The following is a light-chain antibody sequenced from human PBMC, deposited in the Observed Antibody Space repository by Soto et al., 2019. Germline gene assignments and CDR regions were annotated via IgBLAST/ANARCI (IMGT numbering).Light chain of an antibody. CDR3: QQRNIWPPVT. CDR2: DTS. Sequence: EFMMTQSPATLSVNPGEGVTLSCRASQGIGDTLAWYQHKPGQTPRLLIYDTSTRATGVPARFSGSGSGTDFTLTISSLEPEDSAVYYCQQRNIWPPVTFGQGRRLEI. J-gene: IGKJ5*01. V-gene: IGKV3-11*01. CDR1: QGIGDT.